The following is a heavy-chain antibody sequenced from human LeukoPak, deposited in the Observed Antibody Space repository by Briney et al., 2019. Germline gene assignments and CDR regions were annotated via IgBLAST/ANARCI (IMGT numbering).Heavy chain of an antibody. V-gene: IGHV4-59*01. CDR2: IYYSGST. J-gene: IGHJ3*02. D-gene: IGHD5-18*01. CDR1: GGSISSYH. Sequence: PSETLSLTCTVSGGSISSYHWSWIRQPPGKGLEWIGYIYYSGSTKYNPSLKSRVTMSVDTSKNQFSLQLSSVIAADTAVYYCARSDGYGLVGIWGQGTMVTVSS. CDR3: ARSDGYGLVGI.